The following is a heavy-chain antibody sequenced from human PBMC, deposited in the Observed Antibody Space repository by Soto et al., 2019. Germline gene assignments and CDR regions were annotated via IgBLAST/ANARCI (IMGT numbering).Heavy chain of an antibody. J-gene: IGHJ4*02. CDR2: ISGSGAST. CDR1: GFSFSGYA. CDR3: AKNSKGYSGSYFDY. V-gene: IGHV3-23*01. Sequence: EVQLLESGGGVGQPGGSLRLSCAATGFSFSGYALGWARQAAGKGLEWVPTISGSGASTFYADSVKGRFTISRDNSKNTCYLQINSLRAKDTAVYYCAKNSKGYSGSYFDYWGQGTLVTVSS. D-gene: IGHD1-26*01.